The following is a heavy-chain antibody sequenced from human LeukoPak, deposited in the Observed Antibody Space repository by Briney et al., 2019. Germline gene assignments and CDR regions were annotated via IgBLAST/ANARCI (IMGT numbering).Heavy chain of an antibody. V-gene: IGHV5-51*01. CDR3: ARRQGCSSTSCPPDS. CDR2: IYPGDSDT. CDR1: GXSFTTYC. D-gene: IGHD2-2*01. J-gene: IGHJ4*02. Sequence: GESLKISFRGSGXSFTTYCIGWVRQMPGKGLEWMRIIYPGDSDTRYSPSFQGQVTMSADKSINTAYLQWSSLKASDTAMYYCARRQGCSSTSCPPDSWGQGTLVTVSS.